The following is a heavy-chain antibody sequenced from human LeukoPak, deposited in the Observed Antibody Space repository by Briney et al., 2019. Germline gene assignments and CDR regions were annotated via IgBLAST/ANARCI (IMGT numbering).Heavy chain of an antibody. D-gene: IGHD6-13*01. CDR1: GYTFTSYG. CDR3: ARDRQQLVYDWFDP. V-gene: IGHV1-18*01. Sequence: ASVKVSCTASGYTFTSYGISGVRQAPGQGLEWMGWISAYNGNTNYAQKLQGRVTMTTDTSTSTAYMELRSLRSDDTAVYYCARDRQQLVYDWFDPWGQGTLVTVSS. CDR2: ISAYNGNT. J-gene: IGHJ5*02.